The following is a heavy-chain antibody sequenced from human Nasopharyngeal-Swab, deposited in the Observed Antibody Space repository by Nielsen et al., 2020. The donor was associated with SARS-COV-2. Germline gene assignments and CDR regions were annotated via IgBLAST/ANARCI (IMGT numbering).Heavy chain of an antibody. J-gene: IGHJ6*03. D-gene: IGHD6-13*01. CDR1: GGSISSYS. CDR3: ARTAGYYYMDV. CDR2: IHYSGST. V-gene: IGHV4-59*01. Sequence: SETLSLTCAVSGGSISSYSWSWIRLPPGKGLEWIGYIHYSGSTNYSPSLKSRVTISVDTSKNQFSLKLNSVTAADTAVYYCARTAGYYYMDVWGKGTTVTVSS.